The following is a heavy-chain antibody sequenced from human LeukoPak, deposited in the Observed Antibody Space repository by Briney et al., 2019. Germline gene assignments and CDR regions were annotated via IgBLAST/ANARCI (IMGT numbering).Heavy chain of an antibody. CDR2: IYYSGST. J-gene: IGHJ4*02. CDR1: GGSISSHS. CDR3: ARYCSGGSCYPYTIDY. V-gene: IGHV4-59*11. Sequence: SETLSLTCAVSGGSISSHSWSWIRQPPGKGLEWIVCIYYSGSTNYNPSLKSRVTISVDTSKNQFSLKLSSVTAADTAVYYCARYCSGGSCYPYTIDYWGQGTLVTVSS. D-gene: IGHD2-15*01.